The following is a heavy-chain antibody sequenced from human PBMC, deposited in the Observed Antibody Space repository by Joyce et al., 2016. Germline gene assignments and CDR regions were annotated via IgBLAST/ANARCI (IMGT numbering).Heavy chain of an antibody. V-gene: IGHV3-9*01. D-gene: IGHD3-22*01. CDR1: GFSFDVYA. Sequence: VQLVESGGGLVQPGRSLRLSCEASGFSFDVYAMYWVRQAPGKGLGWVSGISWNSGNVAYGDSVKGRFTISRDNAKNSLYLQMNSLRAEDTALYYCAKDMRSMSMTLVIPALDFWGQGTLVTVSS. CDR3: AKDMRSMSMTLVIPALDF. J-gene: IGHJ4*02. CDR2: ISWNSGNV.